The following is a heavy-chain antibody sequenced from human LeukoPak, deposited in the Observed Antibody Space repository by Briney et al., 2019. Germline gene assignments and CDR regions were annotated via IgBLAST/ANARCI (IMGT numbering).Heavy chain of an antibody. V-gene: IGHV3-74*01. CDR3: AKDRFRWNYRNGYFDY. CDR1: GFTLSNYW. J-gene: IGHJ4*02. D-gene: IGHD1-7*01. CDR2: INTDGSST. Sequence: PGGSLRLSCSASGFTLSNYWIHWVRQAPGKGLVWVSRINTDGSSTNYADFVRGRFTVSRDNSKNTLYLQMNSLRAEDTAVYYCAKDRFRWNYRNGYFDYWGQGTLVTVSS.